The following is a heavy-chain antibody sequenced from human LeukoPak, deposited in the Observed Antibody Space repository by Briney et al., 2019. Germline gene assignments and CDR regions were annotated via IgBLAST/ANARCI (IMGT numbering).Heavy chain of an antibody. Sequence: LPGGSLRLSCAASGFTFSSYGMHWVRQAPGKGLEWVAFIRYDGSNKYYADSVKGRFTISRDNSKNTLYLQMNSLRAEDTAVYYCAKADLEEQQLRRGEDWGQGTLVTVSS. CDR2: IRYDGSNK. D-gene: IGHD6-13*01. CDR3: AKADLEEQQLRRGED. V-gene: IGHV3-30*02. J-gene: IGHJ4*02. CDR1: GFTFSSYG.